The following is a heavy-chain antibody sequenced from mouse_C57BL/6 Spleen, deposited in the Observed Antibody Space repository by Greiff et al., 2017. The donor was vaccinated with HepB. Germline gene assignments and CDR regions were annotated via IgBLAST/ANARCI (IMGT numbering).Heavy chain of an antibody. V-gene: IGHV1-69*01. Sequence: QVQLQQPGAELVMPGASVKLSCKASGYTFTSYWMHWVKQRPGQGLEWIGEIDPSDSYTNYNQKFKGKSTLTVDKSSSTAYMQLSSLTSEDSAVYYCARGFPHYYAMDYWGQGTSVTVSS. CDR2: IDPSDSYT. CDR1: GYTFTSYW. J-gene: IGHJ4*01. CDR3: ARGFPHYYAMDY.